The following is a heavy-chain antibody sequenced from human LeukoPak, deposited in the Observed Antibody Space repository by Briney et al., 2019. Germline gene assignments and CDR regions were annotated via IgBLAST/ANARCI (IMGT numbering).Heavy chain of an antibody. Sequence: GGSLRLSCAASGFTFSSYGMHWVRQAPGKGLEWVAFIRYDGSNKYYADSVKGRFTISRDNSKNTLYLQMNSLRAEDTAVYYCAKDIYDSSGYSNRFDPWGQGTLVTVSS. CDR1: GFTFSSYG. V-gene: IGHV3-30*02. CDR2: IRYDGSNK. CDR3: AKDIYDSSGYSNRFDP. D-gene: IGHD3-22*01. J-gene: IGHJ5*02.